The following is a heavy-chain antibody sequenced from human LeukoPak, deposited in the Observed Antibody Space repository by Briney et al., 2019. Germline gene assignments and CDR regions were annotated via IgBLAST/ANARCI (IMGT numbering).Heavy chain of an antibody. Sequence: SETLSLTCTVSGVSISSSNSYWGWIRQPPGKGLEWIGSIYYSGSTYYNPSLKSRVTISVDTSKNQFSLKLSSVTAADTAVYYCARPNCGGDCYSGAIGYYFDYWGQGTLVTVSS. CDR3: ARPNCGGDCYSGAIGYYFDY. J-gene: IGHJ4*02. CDR1: GVSISSSNSY. D-gene: IGHD2-21*02. V-gene: IGHV4-39*01. CDR2: IYYSGST.